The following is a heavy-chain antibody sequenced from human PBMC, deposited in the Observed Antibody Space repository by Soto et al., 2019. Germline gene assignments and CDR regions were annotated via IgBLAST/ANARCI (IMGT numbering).Heavy chain of an antibody. J-gene: IGHJ4*02. V-gene: IGHV1-46*01. Sequence: QVQLVQSGAEVKKPGASVKASCKASGYTFIHYYIHWVRQAPGQGLEWMAIINPNGGSTNYAQKFRGRVTVTSDTSTTTVSMELNSLGSDDTAVYFCARSLLQGDFWGQGTLVTVSS. CDR2: INPNGGST. D-gene: IGHD2-21*01. CDR1: GYTFIHYY. CDR3: ARSLLQGDF.